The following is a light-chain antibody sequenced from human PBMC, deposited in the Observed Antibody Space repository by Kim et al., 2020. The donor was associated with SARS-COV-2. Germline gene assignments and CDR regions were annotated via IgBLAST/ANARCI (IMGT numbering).Light chain of an antibody. V-gene: IGLV1-44*01. CDR1: SSNIGSNP. CDR2: STN. CDR3: ATWGDSLDAWV. Sequence: GQRVTISCSGSSSNIGSNPVHWYQQVPGTAPKLLIHSTNQRPSGVPDRFSGSKSGTSASLAISGLQSADEADYYCATWGDSLDAWVFGGGTQLTVL. J-gene: IGLJ3*02.